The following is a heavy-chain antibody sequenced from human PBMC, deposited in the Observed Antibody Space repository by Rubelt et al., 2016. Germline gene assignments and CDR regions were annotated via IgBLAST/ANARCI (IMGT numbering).Heavy chain of an antibody. V-gene: IGHV3-21*04. CDR3: AKDRSEYSSSSQLFDY. J-gene: IGHJ4*02. D-gene: IGHD6-6*01. CDR2: ISSSSSYI. CDR1: GFTFSSYS. Sequence: KPGGSLRLSCAASGFTFSSYSMNWVRQAPGKGLEWVSSISSSSSYIYYADSVKGRFTISRDNAKNSLYLQMNSLRAEDTAVYYCAKDRSEYSSSSQLFDYWGQGTLVTVSS.